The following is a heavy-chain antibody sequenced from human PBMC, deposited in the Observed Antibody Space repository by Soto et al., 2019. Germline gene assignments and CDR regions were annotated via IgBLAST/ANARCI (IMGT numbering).Heavy chain of an antibody. Sequence: SETLSLTCAVYGGSFSGYYWSWIRQPPGKGLEWIGEINHSGSTNYNPSLKSRVTISVDTSKNQFSLKLSSVTAADTAVYYCARGQSIYGTVTTVIWFDPWGQGTLVTVS. CDR3: ARGQSIYGTVTTVIWFDP. D-gene: IGHD4-4*01. CDR2: INHSGST. CDR1: GGSFSGYY. J-gene: IGHJ5*02. V-gene: IGHV4-34*01.